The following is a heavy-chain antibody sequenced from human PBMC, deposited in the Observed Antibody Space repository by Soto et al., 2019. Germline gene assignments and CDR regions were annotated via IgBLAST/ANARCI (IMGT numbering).Heavy chain of an antibody. J-gene: IGHJ4*02. D-gene: IGHD3-22*01. V-gene: IGHV6-1*01. CDR3: ARSGPGGYIDY. Sequence: PAQTLSLTCAISGDSVSSNSAALDWISQSPSRGLEWLGRTYYRSKWYNHYAVSVKSRITVNPDTSKNQFSLQLNSVTPEDTAVYYCARSGPGGYIDYWGQGTMVTVSS. CDR2: TYYRSKWYN. CDR1: GDSVSSNSAA.